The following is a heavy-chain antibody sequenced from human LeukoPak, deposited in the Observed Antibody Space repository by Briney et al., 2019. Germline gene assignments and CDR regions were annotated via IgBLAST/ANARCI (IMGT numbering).Heavy chain of an antibody. CDR2: IWYDGSNK. Sequence: GGSLRLSCAASGFTFSSYGMYWVRQAPGKGLEWVAVIWYDGSNKYYADSVKGRFTISRDNSKNTLYLQMNSLRAEDTAVYYCARTPTTRVYYFDYWGQGTLVTVSS. V-gene: IGHV3-33*01. J-gene: IGHJ4*02. D-gene: IGHD2-2*01. CDR1: GFTFSSYG. CDR3: ARTPTTRVYYFDY.